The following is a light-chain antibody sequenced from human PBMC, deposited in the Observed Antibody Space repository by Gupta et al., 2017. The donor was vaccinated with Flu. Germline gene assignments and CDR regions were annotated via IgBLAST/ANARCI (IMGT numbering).Light chain of an antibody. CDR1: SSDVGNYDY. CDR2: NVS. J-gene: IGLJ1*01. CDR3: SSYKGSNPIVV. V-gene: IGLV2-14*04. Sequence: ITISCTGSSSDVGNYDYVYWYQQHAEKAPKLMSYNVSDRHSGGTQGFSGAKSGDTAPLTISGLQAEDEADYYCSSYKGSNPIVVFGTGTKVTVL.